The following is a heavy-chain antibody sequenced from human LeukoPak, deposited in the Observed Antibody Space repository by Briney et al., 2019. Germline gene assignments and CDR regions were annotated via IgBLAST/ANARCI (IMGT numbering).Heavy chain of an antibody. Sequence: GGSLRLSCAASGFTFSNYAMHWIRQAPGKGLEWVGVIFYDGDSKHYADSVKGRFTISRDNSQSTLYLQMSSLRGEDTAVYYCARDPRGPTGNDHNGRDSFDSWGQGALVTVSS. V-gene: IGHV3-30-3*01. CDR1: GFTFSNYA. J-gene: IGHJ4*02. CDR3: ARDPRGPTGNDHNGRDSFDS. D-gene: IGHD1-14*01. CDR2: IFYDGDSK.